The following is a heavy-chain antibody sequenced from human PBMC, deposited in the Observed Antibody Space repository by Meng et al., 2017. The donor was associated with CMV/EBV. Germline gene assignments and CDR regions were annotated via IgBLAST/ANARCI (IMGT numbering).Heavy chain of an antibody. CDR1: GGSFSGYY. D-gene: IGHD1-26*01. Sequence: QVQLQQWGAGLLKPSEPLSLTCAVYGGSFSGYYWSWIRQPPGKGLEWIGEINHSGSTNYNPSLKSRVTISVDTSKNQFSLKLSSVTAADTAVYYCARGGGGEWELLHYFDYWGQGTLVTVSS. CDR2: INHSGST. J-gene: IGHJ4*02. CDR3: ARGGGGEWELLHYFDY. V-gene: IGHV4-34*01.